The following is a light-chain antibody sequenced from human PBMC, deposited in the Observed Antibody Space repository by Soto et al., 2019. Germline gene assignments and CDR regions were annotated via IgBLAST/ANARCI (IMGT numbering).Light chain of an antibody. CDR1: QSVSNNY. J-gene: IGKJ4*01. V-gene: IGKV3-20*01. CDR2: GAS. Sequence: EIVLTQSPGTLSLSPGGRASLSCSASQSVSNNYLAWYQQKPGQAPRLLIYGASNRATGIPDRFSGSGSGTDFTLTISRLEPEDFAVYYCQQYYSTPLTFGGGTKVDNK. CDR3: QQYYSTPLT.